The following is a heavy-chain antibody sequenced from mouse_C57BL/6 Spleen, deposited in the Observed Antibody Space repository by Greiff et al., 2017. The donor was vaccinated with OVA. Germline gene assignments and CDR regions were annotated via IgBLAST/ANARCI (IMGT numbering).Heavy chain of an antibody. V-gene: IGHV5-17*01. CDR1: GFTFSDYG. CDR2: ISSGSSTI. CDR3: ARGHYGSSLDD. Sequence: EVMLVESGGGLVKPGGSLKLSCAASGFTFSDYGMHWVRQAPEQGLEWVAYISSGSSTIYYADTVKGRFTLSRDNATNTVFLQLTSLRSEDTAVYYCARGHYGSSLDDWGKGTTLTVSS. J-gene: IGHJ2*01. D-gene: IGHD1-1*01.